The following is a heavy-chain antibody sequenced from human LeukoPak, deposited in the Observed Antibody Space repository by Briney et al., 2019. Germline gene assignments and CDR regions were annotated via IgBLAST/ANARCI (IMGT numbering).Heavy chain of an antibody. J-gene: IGHJ4*02. CDR1: GDSISSGDYY. D-gene: IGHD1-7*01. V-gene: IGHV4-30-4*01. CDR2: IYYSGST. Sequence: PSETLSLTCTVSGDSISSGDYYWSWIRQPPGKGLEWIGYIYYSGSTYYHPSLKSRVTIAVDTSKNQFSLKLSSVTAADTAGYYCARGDTWNYKRFDYWGQGTLVTVSS. CDR3: ARGDTWNYKRFDY.